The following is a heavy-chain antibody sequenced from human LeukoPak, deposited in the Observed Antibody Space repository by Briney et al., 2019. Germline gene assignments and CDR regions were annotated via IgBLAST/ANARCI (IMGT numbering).Heavy chain of an antibody. J-gene: IGHJ4*02. CDR3: ARADYGDYYDY. CDR1: GFTFSSYN. Sequence: GGSLRLSCAASGFTFSSYNMYWVRQAPGKGLEWVSSISSSSNYIYYADSMKGRFTISRDNAKNSLYLQMNSLRAEDTAVYYCARADYGDYYDYWGQGTLVTVSS. CDR2: ISSSSNYI. D-gene: IGHD4-17*01. V-gene: IGHV3-21*01.